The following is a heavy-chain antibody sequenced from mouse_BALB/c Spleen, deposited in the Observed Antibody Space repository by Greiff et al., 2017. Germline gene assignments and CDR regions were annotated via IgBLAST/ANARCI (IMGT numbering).Heavy chain of an antibody. CDR2: IDPANGNT. J-gene: IGHJ3*01. D-gene: IGHD2-4*01. CDR1: GYSFTGYN. CDR3: ARPTMITGFAY. Sequence: EVQLQQSGPELEKPGASVKISCKASGYSFTGYNMHWVKQRPEQGLEWIGRIDPANGNTKYDPKFQGKATITADTSSNTAYLQLSSLTSEDTAVYYCARPTMITGFAYWGQGTLVTVSA. V-gene: IGHV14-3*02.